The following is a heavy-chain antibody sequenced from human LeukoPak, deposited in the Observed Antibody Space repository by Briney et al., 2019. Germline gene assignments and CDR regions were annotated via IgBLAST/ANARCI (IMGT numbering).Heavy chain of an antibody. J-gene: IGHJ6*02. CDR1: AGSISSSNW. D-gene: IGHD3-10*01. CDR2: IYLYGTT. CDR3: ARGPIVGFGELSPPDV. Sequence: SETLSLTCAVSAGSISSSNWWSWVRQSPVKGLEWIGEIYLYGTTNYNPSLKSRVTISVDTSKNQFSLKLTSVTAADTAVYSCARGPIVGFGELSPPDVWGQGTTVTVSS. V-gene: IGHV4-4*02.